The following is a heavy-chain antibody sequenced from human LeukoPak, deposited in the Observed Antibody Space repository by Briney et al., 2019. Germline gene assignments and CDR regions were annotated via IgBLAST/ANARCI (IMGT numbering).Heavy chain of an antibody. CDR2: ISYDGSNK. V-gene: IGHV3-30-3*01. Sequence: PGGSLRLSCAASGFTFSSYAMHWVRQAPGKGLEWVAVISYDGSNKYYADSVKGRFTVSRDNAKNSIYVQMNNLRAEDTAVYYCVRDRAAPDSWGQGTLVTVSS. D-gene: IGHD3-10*01. CDR1: GFTFSSYA. J-gene: IGHJ4*02. CDR3: VRDRAAPDS.